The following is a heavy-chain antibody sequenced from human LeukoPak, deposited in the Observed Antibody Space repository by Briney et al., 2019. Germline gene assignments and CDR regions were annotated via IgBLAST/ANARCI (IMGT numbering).Heavy chain of an antibody. CDR2: IRSNSYGVTA. D-gene: IGHD3-22*01. Sequence: WIRQPPGKGLEWVGFIRSNSYGVTADYAASVKSRFSISRDDSNSIAYLQMNSLKTEDTAVYYCTRDAESRYYDSSGYPYWGQGTLVTVSS. V-gene: IGHV3-49*02. J-gene: IGHJ4*02. CDR3: TRDAESRYYDSSGYPY.